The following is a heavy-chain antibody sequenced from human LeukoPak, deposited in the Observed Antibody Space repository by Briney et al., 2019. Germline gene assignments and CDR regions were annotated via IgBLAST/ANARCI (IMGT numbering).Heavy chain of an antibody. CDR1: GYTFTSYD. V-gene: IGHV1-8*03. D-gene: IGHD5-18*01. CDR2: MNPNSGNT. J-gene: IGHJ4*02. Sequence: GASVKVSCKASGYTFTSYDINWVRQATGQGLEWMGWMNPNSGNTGYAQKFQGRVTITRNTSISTVYMELSSLRSEDTAVYYCARDLGYSYGYVYWGQGTLVTVSS. CDR3: ARDLGYSYGYVY.